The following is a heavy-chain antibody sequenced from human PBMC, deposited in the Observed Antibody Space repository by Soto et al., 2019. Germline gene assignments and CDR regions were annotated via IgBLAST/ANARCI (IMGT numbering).Heavy chain of an antibody. CDR3: SIVVVQAKAARPLSCGMDV. CDR2: IIPIFGTA. D-gene: IGHD2-2*01. Sequence: ASVKVSCKASGGTLSSYAISWVRQAPGPGLEWMGGIIPIFGTANYAQKFQGRVTITADESTRTAYMELSSVRSEDTAGYYCSIVVVQAKAARPLSCGMDVWSQGTTVTVSS. CDR1: GGTLSSYA. J-gene: IGHJ6*02. V-gene: IGHV1-69*13.